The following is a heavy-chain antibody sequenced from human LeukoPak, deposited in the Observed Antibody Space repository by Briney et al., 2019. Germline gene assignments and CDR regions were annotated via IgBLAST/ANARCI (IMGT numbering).Heavy chain of an antibody. CDR1: GFTFDNYA. Sequence: PGGSLRPSCAASGFTFDNYAMHWVRQAPGKGLEWLSIISWNSGYIGYADSVKGRFTISRDNAKKSLDLQVNSLRAEDTAFYYCAKVRGTYSSGYFFDYWGQGTLVTVSS. CDR2: ISWNSGYI. V-gene: IGHV3-9*01. D-gene: IGHD6-19*01. J-gene: IGHJ4*02. CDR3: AKVRGTYSSGYFFDY.